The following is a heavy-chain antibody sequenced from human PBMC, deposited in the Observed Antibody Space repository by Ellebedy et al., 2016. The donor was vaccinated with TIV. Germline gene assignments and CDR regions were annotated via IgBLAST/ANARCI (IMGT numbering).Heavy chain of an antibody. D-gene: IGHD3-9*01. J-gene: IGHJ3*02. Sequence: SETLSLTXAVYGGSFSGYYWSWIRQPPGKGLEWIGEINHSGSTNYNPSLKSRVTISVDTSKNQFSLKLSSVTAADTAVYYCARIIDFADGDAFDIWGQGTMVTVSS. CDR1: GGSFSGYY. V-gene: IGHV4-34*01. CDR3: ARIIDFADGDAFDI. CDR2: INHSGST.